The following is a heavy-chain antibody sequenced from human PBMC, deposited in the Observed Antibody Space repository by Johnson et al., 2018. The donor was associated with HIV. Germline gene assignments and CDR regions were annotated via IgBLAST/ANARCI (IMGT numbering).Heavy chain of an antibody. CDR2: ISWKGGST. D-gene: IGHD1-26*01. CDR1: GFTFDDYG. J-gene: IGHJ3*01. V-gene: IGHV3-20*04. CDR3: TRDTPPRGELLAGAFDV. Sequence: VQPVESGGGVVRPGGSLRLPCAASGFTFDDYGMSWVRQAPGKGLEWVSGISWKGGSTGYADSVKGRFTISKDNAKNSLYLQMNSLRVDYTDFYYCTRDTPPRGELLAGAFDVWGQGTMVTVSS.